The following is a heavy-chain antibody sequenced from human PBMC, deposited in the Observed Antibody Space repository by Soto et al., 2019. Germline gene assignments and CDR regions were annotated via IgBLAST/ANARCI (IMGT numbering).Heavy chain of an antibody. D-gene: IGHD3-22*01. CDR1: GGTFSSYA. CDR3: ARGYYYDSSGYYSIDY. V-gene: IGHV1-69*06. CDR2: IIPIFGTA. J-gene: IGHJ4*02. Sequence: SVKVSCKASGGTFSSYAISWVRQAPGQGLEWMGGIIPIFGTANYAQKFQGRVTITADKSTSTAYMELSSLRSEDTAVYYCARGYYYDSSGYYSIDYWGQGTLVTVSS.